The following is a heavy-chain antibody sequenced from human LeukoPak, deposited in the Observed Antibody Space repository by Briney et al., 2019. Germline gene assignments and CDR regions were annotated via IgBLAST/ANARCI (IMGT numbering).Heavy chain of an antibody. J-gene: IGHJ5*02. CDR2: IYSGGRT. CDR1: GFTVSNNY. CDR3: AKWSQDYYDSGGYYWFDP. D-gene: IGHD3-22*01. V-gene: IGHV3-53*01. Sequence: PGGSLRLSCAASGFTVSNNYMNWVYMSWVRQAPGKGLEWVSGIYSGGRTHYADSVKGRFTISRDNSKNTLYLQMNSLRAEDTAVYYCAKWSQDYYDSGGYYWFDPWGQGTLVTVSS.